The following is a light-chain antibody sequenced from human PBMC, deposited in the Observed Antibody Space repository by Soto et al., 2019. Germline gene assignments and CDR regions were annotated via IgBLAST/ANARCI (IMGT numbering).Light chain of an antibody. CDR1: QGISNY. CDR2: GAS. Sequence: DIQMTQSPSSLSASLGDRVTITCRASQGISNYLAWYQQKPGRLPKLLLFGASTLQSGVPARFSGSGSGTLFTLLINGLLPDDVATYYCQKYDRAHCTFGPGTKVDFK. CDR3: QKYDRAHCT. J-gene: IGKJ3*01. V-gene: IGKV1-27*01.